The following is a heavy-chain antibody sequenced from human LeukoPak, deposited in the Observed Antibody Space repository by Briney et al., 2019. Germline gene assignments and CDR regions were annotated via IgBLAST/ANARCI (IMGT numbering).Heavy chain of an antibody. D-gene: IGHD6-13*01. CDR1: TYSISSAYY. CDR3: ARQYSTNWYDDRGWFDP. Sequence: SETLSLTCSVSTYSISSAYYWGWIRQPPGKGLQWIGSIYHSGSTSYSPSLMSRVTISVDTSKNQFSLKLSSVTAADTAFYYCARQYSTNWYDDRGWFDPWGQGTLVTVSS. CDR2: IYHSGST. J-gene: IGHJ5*02. V-gene: IGHV4-38-2*02.